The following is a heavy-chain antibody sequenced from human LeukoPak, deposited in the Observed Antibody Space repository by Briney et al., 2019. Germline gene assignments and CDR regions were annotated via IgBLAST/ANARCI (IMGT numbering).Heavy chain of an antibody. CDR3: ARSTVGTSCCTAVDY. V-gene: IGHV3-23*01. J-gene: IGHJ4*02. CDR1: GFTFSTYA. Sequence: GGSLRLSCAASGFTFSTYAMTWVSQAPGKGLEWVSGISAGGDRTYYADSVKGRFTISRDNSKNTLYLQMNSLRAEDTAEYYCARSTVGTSCCTAVDYWGQGTLVTVSS. CDR2: ISAGGDRT. D-gene: IGHD1-26*01.